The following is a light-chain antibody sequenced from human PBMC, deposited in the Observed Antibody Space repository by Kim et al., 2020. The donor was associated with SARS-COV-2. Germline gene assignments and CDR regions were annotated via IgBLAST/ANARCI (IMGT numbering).Light chain of an antibody. CDR1: NIGSKN. CDR3: QVWDIYSDHVV. CDR2: YDT. Sequence: SYELTQPPSVSVAPGKTARITCGGNNIGSKNVHWYQQKPGQAPVLVIYYDTDRPSGIPERFSGANSGNTATLTISRVEAGDEADYYCQVWDIYSDHVVFG. V-gene: IGLV3-21*04. J-gene: IGLJ2*01.